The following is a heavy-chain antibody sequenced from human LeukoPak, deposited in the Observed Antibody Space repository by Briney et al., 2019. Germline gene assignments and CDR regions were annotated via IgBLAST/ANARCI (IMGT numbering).Heavy chain of an antibody. J-gene: IGHJ3*02. CDR1: GYTFTSYG. CDR2: IIAYNGNT. Sequence: ASVKVSCKASGYTFTSYGISWVRQAPGQGLEWMGWIIAYNGNTNYAQKLQGRVTMTTDTSTSTAYMELRSLRSDDTAVYYCARGSTYYDFWSGYHDAFDIWGQGTMVTVSS. V-gene: IGHV1-18*01. CDR3: ARGSTYYDFWSGYHDAFDI. D-gene: IGHD3-3*01.